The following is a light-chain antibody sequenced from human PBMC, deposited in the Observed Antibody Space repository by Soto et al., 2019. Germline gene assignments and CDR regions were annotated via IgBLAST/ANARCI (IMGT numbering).Light chain of an antibody. CDR3: QQYNIYVT. CDR1: QSVSTN. J-gene: IGKJ5*01. Sequence: EIVMTQSPATLSVSPGERATLSCRASQSVSTNLAWYQHKPGQTPRLLIFGASTSATGIPARFSGSGSGTEFTLTASSLQSEDFALYYCQQYNIYVTFGQGTRLEIK. CDR2: GAS. V-gene: IGKV3-15*01.